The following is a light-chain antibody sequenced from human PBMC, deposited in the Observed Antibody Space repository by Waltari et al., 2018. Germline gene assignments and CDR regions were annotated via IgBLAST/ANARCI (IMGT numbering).Light chain of an antibody. Sequence: QPGLTQPPPVSGPPGQPITISCTCSSSSIGGYNYVSWYQQHPGKAPKLIIYDVTKRPSGVSNRFSASKSGDTASLTISGLQAEDEADYYCNSFRSSDTYVFGTGTRVTVL. V-gene: IGLV2-14*01. J-gene: IGLJ1*01. CDR3: NSFRSSDTYV. CDR2: DVT. CDR1: SSSIGGYNY.